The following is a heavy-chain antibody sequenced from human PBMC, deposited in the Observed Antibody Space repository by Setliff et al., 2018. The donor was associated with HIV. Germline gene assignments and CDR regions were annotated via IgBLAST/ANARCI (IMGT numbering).Heavy chain of an antibody. CDR1: GGSISGYH. Sequence: SETLPLTCTVSGGSISGYHWNWLRQTPGKGLEWIGYIYTSRGTNYNHSLRTRVIISVDTSNQFSLKLSSVTAADAAVYYCARSPSYRSSWEYYFDYWGQGILVT. J-gene: IGHJ4*02. CDR3: ARSPSYRSSWEYYFDY. D-gene: IGHD6-13*01. CDR2: IYTSRGT. V-gene: IGHV4-4*09.